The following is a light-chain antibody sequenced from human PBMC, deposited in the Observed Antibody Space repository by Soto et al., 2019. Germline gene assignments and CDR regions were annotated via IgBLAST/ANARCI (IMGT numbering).Light chain of an antibody. Sequence: EIVLTQSPVTLSLSPGERATLSCRASQSINNYLAWYQQKPGQAPRLLIYDASNRATGIPARLSGSGSGTDFTLTISSLEPEDFAVYYCQQRFNWQVTFGQGTRLDIK. CDR2: DAS. CDR1: QSINNY. J-gene: IGKJ5*01. V-gene: IGKV3-11*01. CDR3: QQRFNWQVT.